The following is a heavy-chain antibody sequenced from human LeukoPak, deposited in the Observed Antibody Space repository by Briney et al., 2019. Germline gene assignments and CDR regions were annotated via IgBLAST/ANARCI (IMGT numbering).Heavy chain of an antibody. J-gene: IGHJ4*02. CDR1: GGSISSGDYY. D-gene: IGHD6-13*01. CDR2: IYYSGST. V-gene: IGHV4-30-4*08. Sequence: PSETLSLTCTVSGGSISSGDYYWSWIRQPPGKGREWIGYIYYSGSTYYNPSLKSRVTISVDTSKNQFSLKLSSVTAADTAVYYCAREDSSSWYFRYFDYWGQGTLVTVSS. CDR3: AREDSSSWYFRYFDY.